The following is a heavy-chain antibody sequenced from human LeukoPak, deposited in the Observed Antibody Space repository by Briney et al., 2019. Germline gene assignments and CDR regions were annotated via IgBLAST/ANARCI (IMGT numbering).Heavy chain of an antibody. J-gene: IGHJ3*02. Sequence: ASVKVSCKASGYTFTGYYMHWVRQAPGQGLEWMGWINPNSGGTNYAQKFQGRVTMTRDTSISTAYMELSRLRSDDTAVYYCARDPRGYSSGWCSGAFDIWGQGTMVTVSS. V-gene: IGHV1-2*02. D-gene: IGHD6-19*01. CDR2: INPNSGGT. CDR1: GYTFTGYY. CDR3: ARDPRGYSSGWCSGAFDI.